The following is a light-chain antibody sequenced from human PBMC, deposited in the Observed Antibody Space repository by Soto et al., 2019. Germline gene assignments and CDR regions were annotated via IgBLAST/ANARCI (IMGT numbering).Light chain of an antibody. CDR1: QSVSSSF. CDR2: GAS. J-gene: IGKJ1*01. Sequence: EIVLTQSPGTLSLSPGERATLSCRASQSVSSSFFSWYQQKPGQPPSLLIYGASSRATRIPEWFGGSGSRTDFTPTSSRLAHEYSGVYYCQQYSSSPMTFGQGTKVEIK. V-gene: IGKV3-20*01. CDR3: QQYSSSPMT.